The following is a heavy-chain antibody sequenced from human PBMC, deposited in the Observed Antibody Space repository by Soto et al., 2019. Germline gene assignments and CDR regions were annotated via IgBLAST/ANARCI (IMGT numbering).Heavy chain of an antibody. D-gene: IGHD1-7*01. CDR2: IIPIFGTA. V-gene: IGHV1-69*01. CDR3: ARDSGITGTTVSYYYYGMDV. J-gene: IGHJ6*02. Sequence: QVQLVQSGAEVKKPGSSVKVSCKASGGTFSSYAISWVRQAPGQGLEWMGGIIPIFGTANYAQKFQGRVTITADESTSTAYMELSSLRSEDTDVYYCARDSGITGTTVSYYYYGMDVWGQGTTVTVSS. CDR1: GGTFSSYA.